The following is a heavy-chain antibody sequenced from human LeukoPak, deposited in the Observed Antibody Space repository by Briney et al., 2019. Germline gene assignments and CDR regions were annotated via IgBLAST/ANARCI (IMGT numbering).Heavy chain of an antibody. Sequence: SETLSLTCAVSGASISNNKYFWAWNRQPPGKGLEWIGTVYYIGTTFYNPSLKSRLTLSVDTSKNQFSLKLGSVTAADTSVYYCARPSDRDPQHWFDPWGQGILVTVSS. CDR3: ARPSDRDPQHWFDP. D-gene: IGHD3-10*01. J-gene: IGHJ5*02. V-gene: IGHV4-39*01. CDR2: VYYIGTT. CDR1: GASISNNKYF.